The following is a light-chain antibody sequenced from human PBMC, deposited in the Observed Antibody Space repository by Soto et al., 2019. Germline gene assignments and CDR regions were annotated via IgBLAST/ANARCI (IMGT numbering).Light chain of an antibody. J-gene: IGKJ1*01. CDR3: QQYNSYSRGT. CDR2: TAS. CDR1: QNIKNW. Sequence: DIQMTQSPSTLSAFVGDRVTIACRASQNIKNWVAWYQQKPGKVPKLLVYTASSLESGVPSRFSGSGSGTEFTLTISSLQPDDFATYYCQQYNSYSRGTFGQGTKVEIK. V-gene: IGKV1-5*03.